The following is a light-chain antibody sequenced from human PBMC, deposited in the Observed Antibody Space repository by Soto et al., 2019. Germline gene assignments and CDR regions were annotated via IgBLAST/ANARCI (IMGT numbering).Light chain of an antibody. Sequence: QPVLTQPRSVSESPGQSVTISCTGTSSDVGGYNLVSWYQQHPGKAPKLVIYDVSKWPSGVPGRFFGSKSGNTASLTISGLQAEDEADYYCCSYAGSSLWVFGGGTKLTVL. J-gene: IGLJ3*02. CDR3: CSYAGSSLWV. CDR2: DVS. V-gene: IGLV2-11*01. CDR1: SSDVGGYNL.